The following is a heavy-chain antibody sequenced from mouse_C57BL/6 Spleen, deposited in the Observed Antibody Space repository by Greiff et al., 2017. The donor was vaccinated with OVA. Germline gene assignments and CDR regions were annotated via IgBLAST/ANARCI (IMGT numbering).Heavy chain of an antibody. CDR1: GYTFTDYY. CDR3: ARLPDY. CDR2: INPNNGGT. Sequence: VQLQQSGPELVKPGASVKISCKASGYTFTDYYMNWVKQSHGKSLEWIGDINPNNGGTSYNQKFKGKATLTVDKSSSTAYMEIRSLTTEDSAVYYCARLPDYRGQGTTITVSS. J-gene: IGHJ2*01. V-gene: IGHV1-26*01.